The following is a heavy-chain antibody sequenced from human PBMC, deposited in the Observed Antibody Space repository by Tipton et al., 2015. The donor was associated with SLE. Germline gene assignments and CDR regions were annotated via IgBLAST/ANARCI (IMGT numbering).Heavy chain of an antibody. CDR3: TRGGRGDGANPFDP. CDR2: INTGGGT. V-gene: IGHV4-39*07. D-gene: IGHD4/OR15-4a*01. CDR1: GGSITSSSYF. Sequence: LRLSCTVSGGSITSSSYFWGWIRQSPGKGLEWIGNINTGGGTYRNPSLKSRVTISADTSKNQFSLKLTSVTVADTAVYYCTRGGRGDGANPFDPWGQGTLVTVSS. J-gene: IGHJ5*02.